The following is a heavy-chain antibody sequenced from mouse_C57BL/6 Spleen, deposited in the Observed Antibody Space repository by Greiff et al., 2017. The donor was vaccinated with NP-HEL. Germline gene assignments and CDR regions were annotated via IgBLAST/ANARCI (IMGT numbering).Heavy chain of an antibody. CDR2: IYPGSGST. CDR3: ARLTIYYGSSYFDY. Sequence: VKLQQPGAELVKPGASVKMSCKASGYTFTSYWITWVKQRPGQGLEWIGDIYPGSGSTNYNEKFKSKATLTVDTSSSTAYMQLSSLTSEDSAVYYCARLTIYYGSSYFDYWGQGTTLTVSS. J-gene: IGHJ2*01. V-gene: IGHV1-55*01. D-gene: IGHD1-1*01. CDR1: GYTFTSYW.